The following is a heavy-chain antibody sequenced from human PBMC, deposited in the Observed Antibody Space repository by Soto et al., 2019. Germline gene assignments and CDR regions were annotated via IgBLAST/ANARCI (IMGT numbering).Heavy chain of an antibody. CDR1: GYNYNLHW. D-gene: IGHD2-21*01. CDR3: ARHCRGDDCCQLCYGLDV. J-gene: IGHJ6*02. CDR2: TYPGDSDT. Sequence: GESLKISCRGSGYNYNLHWISWVRQKPARGLEWMGITYPGDSDTRYNPSFQGQVTISVDKSINTAYLQWDSLEASDTATYYCARHCRGDDCCQLCYGLDVGGQGATVTVSS. V-gene: IGHV5-51*01.